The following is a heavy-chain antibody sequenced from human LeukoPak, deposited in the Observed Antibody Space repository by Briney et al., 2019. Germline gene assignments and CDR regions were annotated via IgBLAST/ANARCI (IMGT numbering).Heavy chain of an antibody. CDR2: ISSSSSYT. D-gene: IGHD2-21*01. J-gene: IGHJ4*02. V-gene: IGHV3-11*06. Sequence: GGSLRLSCAASGFTFSDYYMSWIRQAPGKGLEWVSYISSSSSYTNYADSVKGRFTISRDNAKNSLYLQMNSLSAEDTAVYYCARDGVAGITRDYFDYWGQGTLVTVSS. CDR1: GFTFSDYY. CDR3: ARDGVAGITRDYFDY.